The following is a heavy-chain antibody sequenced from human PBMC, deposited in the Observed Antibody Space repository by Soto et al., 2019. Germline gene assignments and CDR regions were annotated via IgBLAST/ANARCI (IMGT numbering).Heavy chain of an antibody. J-gene: IGHJ4*02. D-gene: IGHD2-15*01. V-gene: IGHV4-39*01. CDR3: ARRTSDCSGGSCYNYFDY. Sequence: SETLSLTCTVSGGSISSSSYYWGWIRQPPGKGLEWIGSIYYSGSTYYNPSLKSRVTISVDTSKNQFSLKLSSVTAADTAVFYCARRTSDCSGGSCYNYFDYWGQGTLGTVSS. CDR1: GGSISSSSYY. CDR2: IYYSGST.